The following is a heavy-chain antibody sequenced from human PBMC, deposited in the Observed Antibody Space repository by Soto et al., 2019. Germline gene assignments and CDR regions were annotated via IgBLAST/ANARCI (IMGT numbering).Heavy chain of an antibody. Sequence: QVQLQQWGAGLLKPSETLSLTCAVYGGSFSGYYWSWIRQPLGKGLEWIGEINHSGSTNYNPSLKSRVTISVDTSKNQFSLKLSSVTAADTAVYYCATLYYSYGYSSFDYWGQGTLVTVSS. CDR2: INHSGST. CDR3: ATLYYSYGYSSFDY. CDR1: GGSFSGYY. J-gene: IGHJ4*02. V-gene: IGHV4-34*01. D-gene: IGHD5-18*01.